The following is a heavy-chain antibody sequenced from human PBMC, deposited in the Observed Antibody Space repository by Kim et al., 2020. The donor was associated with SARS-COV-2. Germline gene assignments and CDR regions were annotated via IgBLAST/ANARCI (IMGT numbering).Heavy chain of an antibody. D-gene: IGHD3-9*01. J-gene: IGHJ4*02. CDR3: ARENDILTGYYFDY. V-gene: IGHV3-33*01. CDR2: IWYDGSNK. Sequence: GGSLRLSCAASGFTFSSYGMHWVRQAPGKGLEWLAVIWYDGSNKYYADSVKGRFTISRDNSKNTLYLQMNSLRAEDTAVYYCARENDILTGYYFDYWGQGTLVTVSS. CDR1: GFTFSSYG.